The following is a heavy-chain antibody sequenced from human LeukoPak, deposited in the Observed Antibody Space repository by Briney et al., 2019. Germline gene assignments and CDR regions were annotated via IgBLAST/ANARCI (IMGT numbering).Heavy chain of an antibody. J-gene: IGHJ3*02. CDR1: GASIGSGNYY. V-gene: IGHV4-61*02. Sequence: NPSETLSLTCTVSGASIGSGNYYWSWIRQPAGKGLEWIGRISSSGSTYYNPSLKSRVTISVDTSKNQFSLKLSSVTAADTAVYYCARAGPYDAFDIWGQGTMVTVSS. CDR2: ISSSGST. CDR3: ARAGPYDAFDI.